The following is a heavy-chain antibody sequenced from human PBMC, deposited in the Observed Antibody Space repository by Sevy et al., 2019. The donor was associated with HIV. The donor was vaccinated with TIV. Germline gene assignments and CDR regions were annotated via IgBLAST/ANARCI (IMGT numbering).Heavy chain of an antibody. D-gene: IGHD3-3*01. CDR1: GGTFSSYA. CDR3: ASGQFLEGTNYGMDV. V-gene: IGHV1-69*13. CDR2: IIPIFGTA. J-gene: IGHJ6*02. Sequence: ASLKVSCKASGGTFSSYAISWVRQAPGQGLEWMGGIIPIFGTANYAQKFQGRVTITADESTSTAYMELSSLRSEDTAVYYCASGQFLEGTNYGMDVWGQGTTVTVSS.